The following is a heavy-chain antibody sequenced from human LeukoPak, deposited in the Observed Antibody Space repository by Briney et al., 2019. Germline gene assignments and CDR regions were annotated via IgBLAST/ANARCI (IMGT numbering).Heavy chain of an antibody. Sequence: PGGSLRLSCAVSGITFSSYTMSWVRQAPGKGLVWVSRINSDGSSTSYADSVKGRFTISRDNAKNTLYLQMNSLRAEDTAVYYCARPAGYSSGWPEDYWGQGTLVTVSS. V-gene: IGHV3-74*01. CDR1: GITFSSYT. CDR3: ARPAGYSSGWPEDY. J-gene: IGHJ4*02. CDR2: INSDGSST. D-gene: IGHD6-19*01.